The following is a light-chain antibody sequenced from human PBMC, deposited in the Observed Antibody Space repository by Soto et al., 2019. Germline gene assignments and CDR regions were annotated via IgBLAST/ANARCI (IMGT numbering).Light chain of an antibody. CDR2: GAS. J-gene: IGKJ4*01. Sequence: EIVMTQSPATLSVSPGERATLSCRASQSVTSNLAWYQQKPGQAPRLLIYGASTRATGIPARFSGSGSGTDFTLTISSLQSEDFALYYCQQYDNGIIFGGGTKVDIK. V-gene: IGKV3-15*01. CDR3: QQYDNGII. CDR1: QSVTSN.